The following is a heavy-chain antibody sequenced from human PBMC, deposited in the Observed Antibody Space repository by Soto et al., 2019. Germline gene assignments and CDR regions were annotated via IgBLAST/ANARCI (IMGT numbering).Heavy chain of an antibody. V-gene: IGHV4-31*03. J-gene: IGHJ5*02. CDR3: ARVLLSTRIAANWFDP. CDR1: GGSMSSGGYY. Sequence: TLSLTCTVAGGSMSSGGYYWSWIRQHPGKGLEWIGYIYYSGSTYYNPSLKSRVTISVDTSKNQFSLKLSSVTAADTAVYYCARVLLSTRIAANWFDPWGQGPLVTVSS. CDR2: IYYSGST. D-gene: IGHD6-13*01.